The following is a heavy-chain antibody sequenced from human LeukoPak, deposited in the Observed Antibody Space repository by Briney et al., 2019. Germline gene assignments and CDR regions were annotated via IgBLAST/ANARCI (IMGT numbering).Heavy chain of an antibody. J-gene: IGHJ4*02. Sequence: GGSLRLSCAAAGFTFNHYAMHWVRQAPGKGLEWVAVIWSDGTNKYYSGSVKGRFTISRDDSEKTAYLQMNSLRPEDTGVYYCAKDAQRGFDYSNSLQYWGPGTPVTVST. D-gene: IGHD4-11*01. CDR2: IWSDGTNK. CDR3: AKDAQRGFDYSNSLQY. CDR1: GFTFNHYA. V-gene: IGHV3-33*06.